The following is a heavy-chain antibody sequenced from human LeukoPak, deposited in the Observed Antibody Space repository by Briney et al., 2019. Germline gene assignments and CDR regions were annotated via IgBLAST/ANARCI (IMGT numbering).Heavy chain of an antibody. CDR3: ARASSENYYYMDV. CDR2: INPNSGGT. Sequence: ASVKVSCKASGYTFTGYYMHWVRQAPGQGLEWMGWINPNSGGTNYAQKFQGRVTMTRDTSISTAYMELSRLRSDDTAVYYCARASSENYYYMDVWGKGTTVTVSS. V-gene: IGHV1-2*02. J-gene: IGHJ6*03. CDR1: GYTFTGYY.